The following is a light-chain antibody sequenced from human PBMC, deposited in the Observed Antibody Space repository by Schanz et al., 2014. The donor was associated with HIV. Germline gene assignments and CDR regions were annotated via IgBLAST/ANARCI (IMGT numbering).Light chain of an antibody. V-gene: IGKV1-5*03. Sequence: DIQMTQSPSTVSTSVGDRVTITCRASQTIGRLLAWYQQKPGRAPKLLIYQASTLETGVPSRFSGSGSGTSFTLTITSLQPDDFATYYCQQCVTYPYTFGQGTKLEIK. CDR1: QTIGRL. CDR2: QAS. J-gene: IGKJ2*01. CDR3: QQCVTYPYT.